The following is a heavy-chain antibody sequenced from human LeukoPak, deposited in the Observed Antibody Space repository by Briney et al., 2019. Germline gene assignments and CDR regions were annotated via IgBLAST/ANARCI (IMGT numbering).Heavy chain of an antibody. Sequence: GGSLRLSCAATGFTLSSYTMYWVRQAPGRGLVWVARFTSDGNSMTYADFVKGRFTVSRDIAKNTLYLQMNSLRAEDTAVYYCARAQVGTPTDCWGQGALVTVSS. CDR2: FTSDGNSM. V-gene: IGHV3-74*01. CDR1: GFTLSSYT. CDR3: ARAQVGTPTDC. D-gene: IGHD1-26*01. J-gene: IGHJ4*02.